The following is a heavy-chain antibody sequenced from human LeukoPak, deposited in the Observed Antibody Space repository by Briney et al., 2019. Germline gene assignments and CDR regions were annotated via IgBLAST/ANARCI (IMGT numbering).Heavy chain of an antibody. J-gene: IGHJ3*02. V-gene: IGHV4-59*12. CDR3: ARDKIVRAAHDAFDI. Sequence: PSETLSLTCAVSGGSISSYYWSWIRQPPGKGLEWIGCIYYTGSTNYNPSLNSRVTISVGTSKKQFSLKLSSVTAADTAVYFCARDKIVRAAHDAFDIWGQGTMVTVSS. CDR2: IYYTGST. CDR1: GGSISSYY. D-gene: IGHD3-10*01.